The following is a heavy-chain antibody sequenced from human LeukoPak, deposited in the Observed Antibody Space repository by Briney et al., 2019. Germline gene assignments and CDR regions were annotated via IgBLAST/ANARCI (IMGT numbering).Heavy chain of an antibody. Sequence: QAGGSLRLSCSASGFTFSTYSMHWARQTPGKGLEFVSAIHHDGSGTFYADSVEGRFTISRDNSKNTLYLQMNSLRAEDTAVYSCARDYGSESYYYDYWGQGTLVTVSS. D-gene: IGHD3-10*01. CDR2: IHHDGSGT. J-gene: IGHJ4*02. V-gene: IGHV3-64*04. CDR3: ARDYGSESYYYDY. CDR1: GFTFSTYS.